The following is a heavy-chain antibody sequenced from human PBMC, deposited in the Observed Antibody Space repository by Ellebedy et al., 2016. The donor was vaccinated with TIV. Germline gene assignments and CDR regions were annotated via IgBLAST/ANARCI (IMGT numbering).Heavy chain of an antibody. CDR1: GYTFTDYW. Sequence: ASVKVSCXASGYTFTDYWMHWVRQAPGQGLEWTGWVHPNHGGTEYAQKFQGRVTMTRDTSISTAYMELSRLKSDDTAVYFCARDLREYAYGYSDYWGQGTLVTVSS. D-gene: IGHD5-18*01. CDR3: ARDLREYAYGYSDY. V-gene: IGHV1-2*02. J-gene: IGHJ4*02. CDR2: VHPNHGGT.